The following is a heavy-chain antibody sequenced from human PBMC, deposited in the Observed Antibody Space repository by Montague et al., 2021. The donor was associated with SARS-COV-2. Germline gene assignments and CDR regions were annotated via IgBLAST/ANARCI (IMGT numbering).Heavy chain of an antibody. Sequence: SETLSLTCTVSGGSISSYHWSWIRQPPGKGLEWIGYIYYSGSTNYNPSLKSRVTISVDTSKNQFSLKLSSVTAADTAVYYCARHKYDYVWGTSSGFFDYWGQGTLVTVSS. CDR1: GGSISSYH. J-gene: IGHJ4*02. D-gene: IGHD3-16*01. V-gene: IGHV4-59*08. CDR3: ARHKYDYVWGTSSGFFDY. CDR2: IYYSGST.